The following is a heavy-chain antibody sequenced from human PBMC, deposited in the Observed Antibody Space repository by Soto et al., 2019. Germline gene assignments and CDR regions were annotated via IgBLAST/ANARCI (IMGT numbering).Heavy chain of an antibody. CDR1: GGSISSYY. Sequence: QVQLQESGPGLVKPSETLSLTCTVSGGSISSYYWSWIRQPPGKGLEWIGYIYYSGSTNYNPSLKSRVTISVDTSKNQFSLKPSSVTAADTAVYYCARRWGGYFDYWGQGTLVTVSS. V-gene: IGHV4-59*08. D-gene: IGHD3-16*01. CDR2: IYYSGST. CDR3: ARRWGGYFDY. J-gene: IGHJ4*02.